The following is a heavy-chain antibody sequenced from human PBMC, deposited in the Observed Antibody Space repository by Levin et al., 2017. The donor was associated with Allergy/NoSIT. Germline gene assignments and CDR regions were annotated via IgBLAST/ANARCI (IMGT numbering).Heavy chain of an antibody. Sequence: AGGSLRLSCQTSGYSFTTYWIGWVRQMPGKGLEWMGIIYPGESDTRYSPSFQGQVTISADKSTSTAYLQWSSLKASDTAMYFCARHGRWRAPIVYAFDSWGQGTLVTVSS. D-gene: IGHD2-15*01. V-gene: IGHV5-51*01. J-gene: IGHJ5*01. CDR1: GYSFTTYW. CDR2: IYPGESDT. CDR3: ARHGRWRAPIVYAFDS.